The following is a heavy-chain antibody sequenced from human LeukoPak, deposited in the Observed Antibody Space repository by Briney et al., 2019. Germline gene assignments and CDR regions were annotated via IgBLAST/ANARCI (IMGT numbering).Heavy chain of an antibody. CDR2: SHHTGTT. J-gene: IGHJ5*02. Sequence: PSETLSLTCTVSGDSITDSDYYWTWIRQPAGQGLEWIGYSHHTGTTYYNPSLEGRVAISVDTSKNQFSLKLSSVTAADTAVYYCAREVRILEWLRGSWFDPWGQGTLVTVSS. D-gene: IGHD3-3*01. CDR1: GDSITDSDYY. V-gene: IGHV4-30-2*01. CDR3: AREVRILEWLRGSWFDP.